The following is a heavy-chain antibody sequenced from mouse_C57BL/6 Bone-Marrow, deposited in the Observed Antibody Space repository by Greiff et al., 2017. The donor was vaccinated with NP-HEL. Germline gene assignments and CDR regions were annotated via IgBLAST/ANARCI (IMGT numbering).Heavy chain of an antibody. V-gene: IGHV1-82*01. Sequence: QVQLKESGPELVKPGASVKISCKASGYAFSSSWMNWVKQRPGTGLEWIGRIYPGDGDTNYNGKFKGKATLTADKSSSTADMQVSSRTSEDDAVYFCGRRSNYNYAMDYWGQGTAVTVSS. CDR2: IYPGDGDT. CDR1: GYAFSSSW. D-gene: IGHD2-5*01. CDR3: GRRSNYNYAMDY. J-gene: IGHJ4*01.